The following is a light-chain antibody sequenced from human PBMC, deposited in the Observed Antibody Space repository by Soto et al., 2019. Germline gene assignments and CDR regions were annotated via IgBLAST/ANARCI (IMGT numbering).Light chain of an antibody. CDR3: SSYTGSSTLWV. J-gene: IGLJ3*02. CDR1: SSDVGAYNY. CDR2: EVS. Sequence: QSVLTQPASVSGSPGQSITISCTGTSSDVGAYNYVSWYQQHPGKAPKLLIYEVSNRPSGVSDRFSGSKSGNTASLTISGLQAEDEADYYCSSYTGSSTLWVFGGGTKLTVL. V-gene: IGLV2-14*01.